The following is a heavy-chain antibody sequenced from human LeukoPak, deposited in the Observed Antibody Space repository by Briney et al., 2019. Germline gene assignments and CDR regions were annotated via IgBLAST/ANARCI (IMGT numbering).Heavy chain of an antibody. Sequence: PGGSLRLSCAASGFTFSSYSMNWVRQPPGKGLEWIGEIYHSGSTNYNPSLKSRVTISVDKSKNQFSLKLSSVTAADTAVYYCAQIQQLENFVYWGQGTLVTVSS. CDR3: AQIQQLENFVY. D-gene: IGHD6-13*01. V-gene: IGHV4-4*02. CDR2: IYHSGST. CDR1: GFTFSSYSM. J-gene: IGHJ4*02.